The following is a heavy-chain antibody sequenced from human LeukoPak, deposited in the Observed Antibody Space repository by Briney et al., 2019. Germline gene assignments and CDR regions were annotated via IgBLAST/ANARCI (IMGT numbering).Heavy chain of an antibody. D-gene: IGHD3-22*01. CDR1: GGTFSSYA. CDR2: SIPIFGTA. CDR3: ARSNSKGYYYDSSGYYFDY. Sequence: SVKVSCKASGGTFSSYAISWVRQAPGQGLEWMGRSIPIFGTANYAQKFQGRVTITTDESTSTAYMELSSLRSEDTAVYYCARSNSKGYYYDSSGYYFDYWGQGTLVTVSS. J-gene: IGHJ4*02. V-gene: IGHV1-69*05.